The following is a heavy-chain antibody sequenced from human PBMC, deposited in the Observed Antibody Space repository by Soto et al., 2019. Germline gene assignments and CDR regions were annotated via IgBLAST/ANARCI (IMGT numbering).Heavy chain of an antibody. Sequence: PSETLSLTCAVYGGSFSGYYWSWIRQPPGKGLEWIGEINHSGSTNYNPSLKSRVTISVDTSKNQFSLKLSSVTAADTAVYYCARGPYYGSGSYYRGGYYYYYMDVWGKGTTVTVSS. D-gene: IGHD3-10*01. J-gene: IGHJ6*03. CDR1: GGSFSGYY. CDR2: INHSGST. CDR3: ARGPYYGSGSYYRGGYYYYYMDV. V-gene: IGHV4-34*01.